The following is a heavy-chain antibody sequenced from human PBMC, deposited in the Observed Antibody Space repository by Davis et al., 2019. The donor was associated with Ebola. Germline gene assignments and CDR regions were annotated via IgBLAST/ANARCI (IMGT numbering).Heavy chain of an antibody. V-gene: IGHV1-2*04. J-gene: IGHJ6*02. CDR2: INPNSGGT. CDR1: GYTFTGYY. Sequence: GSVKVSCKASGYTFTGYYMHWVRQAPGQGLEWMGWINPNSGGTNYAQKFQGWVTMTRDTSISTAYMELSRLRSDDTAVYYCARGKTHLTYYDSSGDYYGMDVWGQGTTVTVSS. CDR3: ARGKTHLTYYDSSGDYYGMDV. D-gene: IGHD3-22*01.